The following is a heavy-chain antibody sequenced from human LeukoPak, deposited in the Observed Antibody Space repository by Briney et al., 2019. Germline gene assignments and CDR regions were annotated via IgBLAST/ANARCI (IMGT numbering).Heavy chain of an antibody. J-gene: IGHJ4*02. V-gene: IGHV1-46*01. CDR1: GYTFTTYY. CDR2: INPSGGSP. Sequence: GASVEVSCKASGYTFTTYYIHWVRQAPGQGLEWLGIINPSGGSPTYARKFQGRVTMTRDTSTSTVYMELSSLRSDDTAVYYCARVGSVDTSGYYDYWGQGTLVTVSS. D-gene: IGHD3-22*01. CDR3: ARVGSVDTSGYYDY.